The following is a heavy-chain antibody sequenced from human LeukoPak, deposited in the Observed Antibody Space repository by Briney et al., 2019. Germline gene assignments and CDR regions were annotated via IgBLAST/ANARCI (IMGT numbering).Heavy chain of an antibody. V-gene: IGHV4-39*07. CDR1: GGSISSSSYY. CDR2: IYYSGST. CDR3: ARVVRYSSGWYYFDY. D-gene: IGHD6-19*01. J-gene: IGHJ4*02. Sequence: SETLSLTCTVSGGSISSSSYYWGWIRQPPGKGLEWIGSIYYSGSTYYNPSLKSRVTISVDTSKNQFSLKLSSVTAADTAVYYCARVVRYSSGWYYFDYWGQGTLVTVSS.